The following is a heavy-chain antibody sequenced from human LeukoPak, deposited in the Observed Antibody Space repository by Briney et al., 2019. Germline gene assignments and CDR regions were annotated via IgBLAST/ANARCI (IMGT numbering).Heavy chain of an antibody. V-gene: IGHV3-23*01. J-gene: IGHJ1*01. CDR2: ISGSGGST. CDR3: AKDVWVDFWSGYYPEYFQH. D-gene: IGHD3-3*01. CDR1: GFTFSSYA. Sequence: GGSLRLSCAASGFTFSSYAMSWVRQAPGKGLEWVSAISGSGGSTYYADSVKGRFTISRDNSKNTLYLQMNSLRAEDTAVYYCAKDVWVDFWSGYYPEYFQHWGQGTLVTVSS.